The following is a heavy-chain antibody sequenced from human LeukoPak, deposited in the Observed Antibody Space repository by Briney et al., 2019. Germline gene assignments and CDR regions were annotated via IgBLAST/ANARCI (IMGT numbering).Heavy chain of an antibody. CDR3: ASYDSSGCLDY. D-gene: IGHD3-22*01. J-gene: IGHJ4*02. Sequence: SGGSLRLSCAASGFTFSSYEMNWVRQAPGKGLEWVSNISSSGSTIYYADSVKGRFTISRDNAKNSLYLQMNSLRAEGTAVYYCASYDSSGCLDYWGQGTLVTVSS. V-gene: IGHV3-48*03. CDR1: GFTFSSYE. CDR2: ISSSGSTI.